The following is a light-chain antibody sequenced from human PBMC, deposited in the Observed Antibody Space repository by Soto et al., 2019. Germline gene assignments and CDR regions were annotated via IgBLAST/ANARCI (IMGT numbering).Light chain of an antibody. CDR3: QHYSNWPPT. CDR2: YAS. V-gene: IGKV3-15*01. J-gene: IGKJ3*01. Sequence: EVVLTQPPATLSVSPGERATLSCRASQSVHSNLAWYQQKPGQAPSLLISYASTRATGIPARFSGSGSGTEFTLTISSLQSEDFGVYYCQHYSNWPPTFGPGTIVEIK. CDR1: QSVHSN.